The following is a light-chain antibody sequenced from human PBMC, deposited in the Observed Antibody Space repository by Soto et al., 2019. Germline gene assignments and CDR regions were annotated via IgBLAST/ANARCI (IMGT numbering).Light chain of an antibody. V-gene: IGKV3-20*01. CDR1: QSVSSSY. CDR2: GAS. J-gene: IGKJ2*02. CDR3: QQYGSSPPMCT. Sequence: EIVLTQSPGTLSLSPGERATLSCRASQSVSSSYLAWYQQKPGQAPRLLIYGASSRATGIPDRFSGSGSGTDFTLTISILEPEDFAVYYCQQYGSSPPMCTFGQGTKLEIK.